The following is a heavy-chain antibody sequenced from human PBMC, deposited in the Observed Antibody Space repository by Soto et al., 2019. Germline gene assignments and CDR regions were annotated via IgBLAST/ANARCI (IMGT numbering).Heavy chain of an antibody. CDR3: ARALGYSYGNWFDP. V-gene: IGHV4-59*01. J-gene: IGHJ5*02. CDR1: GGSISSYY. D-gene: IGHD5-18*01. Sequence: PLETLPLTCTVSGGSISSYYWSWIRQPPGKGLEWIGYIYYSGSTNYNPSLKSRVTISVDTSKNQFSLKLSSVTAADTAVYYCARALGYSYGNWFDPWGQGTLVTVSS. CDR2: IYYSGST.